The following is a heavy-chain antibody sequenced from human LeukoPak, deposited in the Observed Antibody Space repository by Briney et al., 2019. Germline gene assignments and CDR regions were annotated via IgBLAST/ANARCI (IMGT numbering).Heavy chain of an antibody. CDR2: IYHSGST. D-gene: IGHD3-10*01. J-gene: IGHJ4*02. CDR3: AGVSSGNFDY. CDR1: HYSISSNYY. V-gene: IGHV4-38-2*02. Sequence: PSETLSLTCTVSHYSISSNYYWGWIRQPPGKGLEWIGSIYHSGSTNYNPSLKSRVTISVDTSKNQFSLKLSSVTAADTAVYYCAGVSSGNFDYRGQGTLVTVSS.